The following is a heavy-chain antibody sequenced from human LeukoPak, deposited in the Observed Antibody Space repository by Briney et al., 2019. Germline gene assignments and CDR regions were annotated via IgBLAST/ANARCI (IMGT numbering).Heavy chain of an antibody. Sequence: ASVKVSCKASGYTFTNSYIHWVRQAPGQVLEWMGLINPDGGNTNYAQNFQGRVTLTRDTSTSTVYMELSSLRSEDTAIYYCARIRDGYNDAYDHWGQGTVVTVPS. J-gene: IGHJ3*01. CDR3: ARIRDGYNDAYDH. CDR1: GYTFTNSY. CDR2: INPDGGNT. V-gene: IGHV1-46*01. D-gene: IGHD5-24*01.